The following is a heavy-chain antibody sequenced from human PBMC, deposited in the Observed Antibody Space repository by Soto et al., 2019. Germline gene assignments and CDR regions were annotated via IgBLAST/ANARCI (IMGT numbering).Heavy chain of an antibody. CDR1: GYTFTSYG. Sequence: ASVKVSCKASGYTFTSYGFSWVRQAPGQRLERMGWISAYNGNTNYAQKTQGRVTKTTDTSTSTAYMELRSLRSEDTDIYYCEKGPQSRASDYDAFDIWGQGTMVTVSS. CDR3: EKGPQSRASDYDAFDI. D-gene: IGHD4-17*01. CDR2: ISAYNGNT. V-gene: IGHV1-18*01. J-gene: IGHJ3*02.